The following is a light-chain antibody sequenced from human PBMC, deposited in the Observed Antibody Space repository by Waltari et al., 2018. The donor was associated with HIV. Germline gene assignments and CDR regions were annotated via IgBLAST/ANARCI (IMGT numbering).Light chain of an antibody. CDR1: SSNVGRYDR. Sequence: QSALTQPPSVSGSPGQSLAISCTGTSSNVGRYDRVSWYQQSPATAPKLIIYEVSNRPSGVPGRCSGSKSGNTASLTISGLQPEDEADYYCSSFTTSGTWVFGGGTKLTVL. CDR2: EVS. V-gene: IGLV2-18*02. CDR3: SSFTTSGTWV. J-gene: IGLJ3*02.